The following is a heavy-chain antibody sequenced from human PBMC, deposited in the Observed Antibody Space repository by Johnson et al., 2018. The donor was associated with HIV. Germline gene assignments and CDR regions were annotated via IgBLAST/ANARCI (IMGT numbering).Heavy chain of an antibody. D-gene: IGHD4-17*01. J-gene: IGHJ3*02. CDR3: ARALTTDAFDI. CDR2: IQQEGSDK. Sequence: VQLVESGGGVVQPGRSLRLSCAASGFTFSNYWMTWVRQAPGKGLEWVANIQQEGSDKYYVDSVKGRFTISRDNSKNTLYLQMNSLRAEDTAVYYCARALTTDAFDIWGQGTMVTVSS. CDR1: GFTFSNYW. V-gene: IGHV3-7*02.